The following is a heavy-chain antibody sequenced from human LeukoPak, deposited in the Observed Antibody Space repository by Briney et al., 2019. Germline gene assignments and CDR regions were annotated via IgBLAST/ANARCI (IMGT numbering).Heavy chain of an antibody. CDR2: IYTSGST. J-gene: IGHJ6*02. CDR3: ARDRGNNYDILTGYYSDYYGMDV. Sequence: PSETLSLTCTVSGGSISSYYWSWIRQPAGKGLEWIGRIYTSGSTNYNPPLKSRVTMSVDTSKNQFSLKLSSVTAADTAVYYCARDRGNNYDILTGYYSDYYGMDVWGQGTTVTVSS. CDR1: GGSISSYY. D-gene: IGHD3-9*01. V-gene: IGHV4-4*07.